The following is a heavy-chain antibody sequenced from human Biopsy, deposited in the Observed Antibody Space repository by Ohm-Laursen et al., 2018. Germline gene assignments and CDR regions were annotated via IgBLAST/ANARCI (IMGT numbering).Heavy chain of an antibody. CDR1: GFTFNNYG. D-gene: IGHD5-18*01. CDR3: AKDRYNYAPIGGCSMDV. J-gene: IGHJ6*02. Sequence: SLRLSCSASGFTFNNYGMQWVRQAPGKGLEWVAFIFYDGSNTYYADSVKGRFTISRDNSRDTLYLQMSSLRAEDTGVYYCAKDRYNYAPIGGCSMDVGGQGTTVTV. CDR2: IFYDGSNT. V-gene: IGHV3-30*18.